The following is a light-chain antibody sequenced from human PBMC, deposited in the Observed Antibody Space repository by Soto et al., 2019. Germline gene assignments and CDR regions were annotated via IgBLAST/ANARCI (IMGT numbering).Light chain of an antibody. V-gene: IGLV2-14*01. CDR3: SSYTSSNTWV. J-gene: IGLJ3*02. Sequence: QSALTQPASVSGSPGQSITISCTGTSSDVGGYNYVSWYQQHPGKAPKLMIYEVSNRPSGVSNRFSGSKSGNTASLTISGLQAEDEADHYCSSYTSSNTWVFGGGTKLTVL. CDR2: EVS. CDR1: SSDVGGYNY.